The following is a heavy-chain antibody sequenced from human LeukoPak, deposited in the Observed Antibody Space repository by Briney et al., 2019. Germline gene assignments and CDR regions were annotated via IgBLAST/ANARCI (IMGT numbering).Heavy chain of an antibody. CDR3: ARNGGRYFDWLPLY. V-gene: IGHV4-34*01. D-gene: IGHD3-9*01. CDR2: INHSGST. Sequence: SETLSLTCAVYSGSFSGYYWSWIRQPPGKGLEWIGEINHSGSTNYNPSLKSRVTISVDTSKNQFSLKLSSVTAADTAVYYCARNGGRYFDWLPLYWGQGTLVTVSS. CDR1: SGSFSGYY. J-gene: IGHJ4*02.